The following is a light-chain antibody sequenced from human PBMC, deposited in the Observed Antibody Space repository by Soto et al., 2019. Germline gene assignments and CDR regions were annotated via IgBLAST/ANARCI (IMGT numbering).Light chain of an antibody. CDR1: QSVSSSY. Sequence: ENVLSQSPGTLSLSTGERATLSCRASQSVSSSYLAWYQQKPGQAPRLLIYGASTRATGIPARFSGSGSGTEFTLTISSLQSEDFAVYYCQQYNNWPRTFGQGTMVDIK. J-gene: IGKJ1*01. CDR2: GAS. CDR3: QQYNNWPRT. V-gene: IGKV3-15*01.